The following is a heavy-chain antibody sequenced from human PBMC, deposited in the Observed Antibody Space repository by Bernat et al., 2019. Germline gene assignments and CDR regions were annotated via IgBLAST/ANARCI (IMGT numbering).Heavy chain of an antibody. CDR1: GFTFSDYY. CDR2: ISTSSSYT. Sequence: QVQLVESGGGLVKPGGSLRLSCGASGFTFSDYYMSWIRQAPGKGLEWVSYISTSSSYTNYADSVKGRFTISRDNSKNTLYLQMNSLRAEDTAVYYCARDVIESISGYQLDYWGQGTLVTVSS. J-gene: IGHJ4*02. V-gene: IGHV3-11*06. D-gene: IGHD3-22*01. CDR3: ARDVIESISGYQLDY.